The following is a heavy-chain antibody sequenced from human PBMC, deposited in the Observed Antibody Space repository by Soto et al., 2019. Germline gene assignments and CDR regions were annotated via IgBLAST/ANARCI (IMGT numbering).Heavy chain of an antibody. CDR3: ARDSGDYGDYDY. V-gene: IGHV4-61*01. J-gene: IGHJ4*02. CDR2: IYYSGST. D-gene: IGHD4-17*01. CDR1: GGSVSSGSYY. Sequence: TLSLTCTVSGGSVSSGSYYWSWIRQPPGKGLEWIGYIYYSGSTNYNPSLKSRVTISVDTSKNQFSLKLSSVTAADTAVYYCARDSGDYGDYDYWGQGTLVTVSS.